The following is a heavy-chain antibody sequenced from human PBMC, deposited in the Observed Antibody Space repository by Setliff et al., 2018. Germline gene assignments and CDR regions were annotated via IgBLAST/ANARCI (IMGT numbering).Heavy chain of an antibody. D-gene: IGHD3-10*01. CDR3: ARAELLWFGGFDP. V-gene: IGHV1-8*02. CDR2: INPNSGNT. CDR1: GGTFSSYA. Sequence: ASVKVSCKASGGTFSSYAISWVRQAPGQGLEWMGRINPNSGNTGYAQKFQGRVTMTRNTSISTAYMELSSLRSEDTAVYYCARAELLWFGGFDPWGQGTLVTVSS. J-gene: IGHJ5*02.